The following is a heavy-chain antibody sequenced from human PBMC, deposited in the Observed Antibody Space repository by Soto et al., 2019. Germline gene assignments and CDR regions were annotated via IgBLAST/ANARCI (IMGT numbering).Heavy chain of an antibody. CDR3: ARALVKYSSMYYFDY. Sequence: ASVKVSCKASGYTFTSYAMHWVRQAPGQRLECMGWINAGNGNTKYSQKFQGRVTITRDTSASTAYMELSSLRSEDTAVYYCARALVKYSSMYYFDYWGQGTLVTVSS. J-gene: IGHJ4*02. V-gene: IGHV1-3*01. D-gene: IGHD6-13*01. CDR1: GYTFTSYA. CDR2: INAGNGNT.